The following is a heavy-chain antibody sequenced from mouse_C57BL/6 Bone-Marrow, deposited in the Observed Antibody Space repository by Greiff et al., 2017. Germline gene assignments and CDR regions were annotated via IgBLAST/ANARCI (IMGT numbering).Heavy chain of an antibody. D-gene: IGHD2-3*01. Sequence: QVTLKVSGPGILQPSQTLSLTCSFSGFSLSTFGLGVGWIRQPSGKGLEWLAHIWWDDDNYYNPALKSRLTISKATSKNQVFLKIANVDTADTATYYCARIRAGGYYVFWYFDVWGTGTTVTASS. V-gene: IGHV8-8*01. CDR3: ARIRAGGYYVFWYFDV. J-gene: IGHJ1*03. CDR1: GFSLSTFGLG. CDR2: IWWDDDN.